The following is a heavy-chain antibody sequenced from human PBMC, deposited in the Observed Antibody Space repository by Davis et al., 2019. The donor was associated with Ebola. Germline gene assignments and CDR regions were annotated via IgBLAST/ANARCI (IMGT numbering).Heavy chain of an antibody. Sequence: GGSLRLSCSASGFTFSSYAMSWVRQAPGKGLEWVSAISGSGGSTYYADSVKGRFTISRDNSKNTLYLQMNSLRAEDTAVYYCAKDHSGRLRFTYGMDVSGQGTTVTVSS. CDR3: AKDHSGRLRFTYGMDV. V-gene: IGHV3-23*01. J-gene: IGHJ6*02. D-gene: IGHD3-3*01. CDR1: GFTFSSYA. CDR2: ISGSGGST.